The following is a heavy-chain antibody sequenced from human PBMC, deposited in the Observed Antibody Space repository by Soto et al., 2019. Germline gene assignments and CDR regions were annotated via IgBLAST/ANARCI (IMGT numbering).Heavy chain of an antibody. Sequence: ASETLSLTCTVSGGSISSGGYYWSWIRQHPGKGLEWIGYIYYSGSTYYNPSLKSRVTISVDTSKNQFSLKLSSVTAADTAVYYCARDLAYYYDSSGSTRMDVWGQGTTVTVSS. V-gene: IGHV4-31*03. CDR2: IYYSGST. J-gene: IGHJ6*02. CDR3: ARDLAYYYDSSGSTRMDV. CDR1: GGSISSGGYY. D-gene: IGHD3-22*01.